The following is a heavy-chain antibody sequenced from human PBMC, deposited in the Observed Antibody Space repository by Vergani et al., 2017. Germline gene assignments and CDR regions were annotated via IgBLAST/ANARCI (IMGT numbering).Heavy chain of an antibody. Sequence: EVMLVQSGAEVTKPGESLTISCKYSESSFISNEIAWVRQMSGKGLQWMGNINPIDSKIAYSPSFQGQAIMSLDKSITTAYLQWRSLKASDIAIYYCTRHVPCGDSACLHFDHWGQGTQVTVSS. D-gene: IGHD6-13*01. V-gene: IGHV5-51*01. CDR1: ESSFISNE. CDR3: TRHVPCGDSACLHFDH. J-gene: IGHJ4*02. CDR2: INPIDSKI.